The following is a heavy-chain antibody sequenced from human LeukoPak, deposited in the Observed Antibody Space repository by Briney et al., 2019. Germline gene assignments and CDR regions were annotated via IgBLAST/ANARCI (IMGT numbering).Heavy chain of an antibody. Sequence: PGRSLRLSCAASGFTFSSYGMHWVRQAPGKGLEWVAVISYDGSNKYYADPVKGRFTISRDNSKNTLYLQMNSLRAEDTAVYYCAKAFVSWGRELELLVSGMDVWGQGTTVTVSS. D-gene: IGHD1-7*01. J-gene: IGHJ6*02. CDR1: GFTFSSYG. CDR3: AKAFVSWGRELELLVSGMDV. CDR2: ISYDGSNK. V-gene: IGHV3-30*18.